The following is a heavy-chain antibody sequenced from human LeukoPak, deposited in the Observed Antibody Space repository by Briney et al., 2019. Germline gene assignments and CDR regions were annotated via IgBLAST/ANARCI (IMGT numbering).Heavy chain of an antibody. CDR3: ARFTWGCRGGCC. CDR2: VDGSGTST. CDR1: GFSSRNDH. V-gene: IGHV3-23*05. Sequence: GGSLRLSCEVSGFSSRNDHINWIRQPPGKGLEWVSGVDGSGTSTSYGDSVRGRFTISRDTSKDTIYLQMNSLRAEDSAVYYCARFTWGCRGGCCWGRGALLTVSS. D-gene: IGHD7-27*01. J-gene: IGHJ4*02.